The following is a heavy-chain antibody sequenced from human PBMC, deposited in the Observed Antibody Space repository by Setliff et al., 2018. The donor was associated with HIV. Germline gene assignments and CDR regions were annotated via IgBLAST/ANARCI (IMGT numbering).Heavy chain of an antibody. J-gene: IGHJ4*02. Sequence: SVKVSCKASGYSFSSYGVSWVRQAPGQGLEWMGWISVYNGNTNYAQKFQNRVTMTTDTSTSTAYMELRSLRSDDTAVYYCARDLFTVPSREGYDYWGQGTLVTSPQ. V-gene: IGHV1-18*01. CDR1: GYSFSSYG. D-gene: IGHD1-26*01. CDR3: ARDLFTVPSREGYDY. CDR2: ISVYNGNT.